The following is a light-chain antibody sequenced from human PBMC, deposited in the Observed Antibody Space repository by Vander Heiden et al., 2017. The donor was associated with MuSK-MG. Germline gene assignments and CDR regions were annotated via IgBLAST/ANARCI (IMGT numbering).Light chain of an antibody. CDR1: QRVSNSQ. V-gene: IGKV3-20*01. J-gene: IGKJ1*01. Sequence: IVLTQSPATLSLSPGERATLSCRASQRVSNSQLAWYQHKPGQAPRLLIYGVTRRAAGVPDRFSGSGSGTDFPLPISRLEPADFAVYYCQQFDILWTFGQGTRVEVK. CDR2: GVT. CDR3: QQFDILWT.